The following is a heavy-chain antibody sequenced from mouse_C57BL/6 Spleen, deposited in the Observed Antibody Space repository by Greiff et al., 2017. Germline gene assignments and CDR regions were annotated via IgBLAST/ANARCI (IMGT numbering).Heavy chain of an antibody. D-gene: IGHD4-1*01. CDR1: GYTFTSYW. CDR2: IDPSDSET. CDR3: AREGGTGPFDY. Sequence: QAQLQQPGAELVRPGSSVKLSCKASGYTFTSYWMHWVKQRPIQGLEWIGNIDPSDSETHYNQKFKDKATLTVDKSSSTAYMQLSSLTSEDSAVYYCAREGGTGPFDYWGQGTTLTVSS. V-gene: IGHV1-52*01. J-gene: IGHJ2*01.